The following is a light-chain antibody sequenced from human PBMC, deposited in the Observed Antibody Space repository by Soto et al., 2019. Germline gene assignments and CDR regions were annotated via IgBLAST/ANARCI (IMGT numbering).Light chain of an antibody. CDR1: QSISSW. CDR2: DAS. Sequence: DIQMTQSPSTLSASVGDRVTITCRASQSISSWLAWYQQKPGKAPKVLIYDASSLKSGVPSRFSGSGSGTEFTLTISSLQPEDFATYYCQQYNSYSPWTFGPGTKVDIK. J-gene: IGKJ1*01. V-gene: IGKV1-5*01. CDR3: QQYNSYSPWT.